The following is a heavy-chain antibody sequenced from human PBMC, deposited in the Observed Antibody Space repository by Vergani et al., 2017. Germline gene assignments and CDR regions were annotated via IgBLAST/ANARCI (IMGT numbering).Heavy chain of an antibody. V-gene: IGHV1-24*01. J-gene: IGHJ4*02. CDR2: FDPEDGET. CDR3: ARSLVGRYYDFWSGYYTSYYFDY. CDR1: GYTLTELS. Sequence: QVQLVQSGAEVKKPGASVKVSCKVSGYTLTELSMHWVRQAPGKGLEWMGGFDPEDGETIYAQKFQGRVTMTEDTSTDTAYMELSSLRSEDTAVYYCARSLVGRYYDFWSGYYTSYYFDYWGQGTLVTVSS. D-gene: IGHD3-3*01.